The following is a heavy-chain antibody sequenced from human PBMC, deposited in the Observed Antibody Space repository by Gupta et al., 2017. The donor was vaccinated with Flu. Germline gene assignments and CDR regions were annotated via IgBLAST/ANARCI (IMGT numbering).Heavy chain of an antibody. CDR1: GYPFTGYY. CDR2: INPNSGGT. V-gene: IGHV1-2*02. Sequence: QLQLVQSGAEVKKPGASVKVSCKASGYPFTGYYMHWVRQAPGQGLEWMGWINPNSGGTNYAQKFQGRVTMTRDTSISTAYMELSRLRSDDTAVYYCAREQGAAAGIRIMHYWGQGTLVTVSS. D-gene: IGHD6-13*01. CDR3: AREQGAAAGIRIMHY. J-gene: IGHJ4*02.